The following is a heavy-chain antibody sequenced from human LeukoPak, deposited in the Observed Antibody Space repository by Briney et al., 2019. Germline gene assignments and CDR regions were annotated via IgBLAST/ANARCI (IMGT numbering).Heavy chain of an antibody. CDR3: ARAHNWNYGTFDY. CDR1: GFTFSSYS. V-gene: IGHV3-21*01. D-gene: IGHD1-7*01. J-gene: IGHJ4*02. CDR2: ISSSSSYI. Sequence: PGGSLRLSCAASGFTFSSYSMNWVRQAPGKGLEWVSCISSSSSYIYYADSVEGRFTISRDNAKNSLYLQMNSLRAEDTAVYYCARAHNWNYGTFDYWGRGTLVTVSS.